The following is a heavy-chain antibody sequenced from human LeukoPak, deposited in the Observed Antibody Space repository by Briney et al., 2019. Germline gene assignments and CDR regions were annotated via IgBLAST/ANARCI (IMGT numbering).Heavy chain of an antibody. CDR3: ARGGEIVGATTWSDY. Sequence: ASVKVSCKASGYTFTSYGISWVRQAPGQGLEWMGWISAYNGNKNYAQKLQGRVTMTTDTSTSTAYMELRSLRSDDTAVYYCARGGEIVGATTWSDYWGQGTLVTVSS. J-gene: IGHJ4*02. CDR1: GYTFTSYG. D-gene: IGHD1-26*01. CDR2: ISAYNGNK. V-gene: IGHV1-18*01.